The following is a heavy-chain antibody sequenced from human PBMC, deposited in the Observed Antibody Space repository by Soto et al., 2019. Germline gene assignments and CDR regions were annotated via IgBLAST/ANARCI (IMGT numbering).Heavy chain of an antibody. V-gene: IGHV3-23*01. CDR1: GFTFTTYA. D-gene: IGHD6-6*01. J-gene: IGHJ6*02. CDR3: AEIAAPLYYYYGMDV. CDR2: IITGSGST. Sequence: SLRLSCAASGFTFTTYAMTWVRQAPGKGLEWVSSIITGSGSTYYADSVKGRFTISRDITKSTLYLQMNSLRAEDTAVYYCAEIAAPLYYYYGMDVWGQGTTVTVSS.